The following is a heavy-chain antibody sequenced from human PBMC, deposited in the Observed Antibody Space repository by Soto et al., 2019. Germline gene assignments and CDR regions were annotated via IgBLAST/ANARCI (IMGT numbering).Heavy chain of an antibody. D-gene: IGHD1-20*01. CDR2: IYYRGST. CDR1: GGSISSYY. CDR3: ARRYGGAFDI. J-gene: IGHJ3*02. V-gene: IGHV4-59*08. Sequence: QVQLQESGPGLVKPSETLSLTCTVSGGSISSYYWSWIRQPPGKGLEWIGYIYYRGSTNYNPSLKSRVTISVDTSKNQFSLKLSSVTAADTAVYYCARRYGGAFDIWGQGTVVTVSS.